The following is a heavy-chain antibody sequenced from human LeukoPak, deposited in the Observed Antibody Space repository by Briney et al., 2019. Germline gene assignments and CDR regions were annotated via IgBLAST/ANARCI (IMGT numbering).Heavy chain of an antibody. CDR3: ARAGEGDFWSPVY. V-gene: IGHV4-59*01. CDR2: TYYNGNS. D-gene: IGHD3-3*01. CDR1: GGSINNYY. J-gene: IGHJ4*02. Sequence: TSETLSLTCTVSGGSINNYYWSWIRQPPGKGLEWIGYTYYNGNSNYNPSLKSRVTMSVDTSKNQFSLSLISVTAADTAVYYCARAGEGDFWSPVYWGQGTLVTVSS.